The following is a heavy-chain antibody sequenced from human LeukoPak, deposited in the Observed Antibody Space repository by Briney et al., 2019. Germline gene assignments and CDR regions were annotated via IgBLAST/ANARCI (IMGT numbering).Heavy chain of an antibody. CDR1: GCSVSSYY. D-gene: IGHD2-15*01. Sequence: TSETLSLTCTVSGCSVSSYYWSWIRQPPGKGLEWIGYIYYSGSTNYNPSLKSRVTISVDSSKNQFSLKLSSVTAADTAVYYCARAVLSYCRGGSCPYFDYWGQGTLVTVSS. CDR3: ARAVLSYCRGGSCPYFDY. CDR2: IYYSGST. J-gene: IGHJ4*01. V-gene: IGHV4-59*02.